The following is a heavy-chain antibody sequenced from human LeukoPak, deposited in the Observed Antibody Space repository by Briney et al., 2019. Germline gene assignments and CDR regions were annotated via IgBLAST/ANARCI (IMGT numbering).Heavy chain of an antibody. CDR3: ARDDSSFAPFDY. D-gene: IGHD4-11*01. CDR1: GFTFSNYG. CDR2: IWHDGSKK. Sequence: GGSLRLSCAASGFTFSNYGYPWVRQAPGKGLEWVSVIWHDGSKKYYAESVKGRFTISRDTFKNTLYLQMNSLKVDDTAVYYCARDDSSFAPFDYWGQGTLVTVSS. J-gene: IGHJ4*02. V-gene: IGHV3-33*01.